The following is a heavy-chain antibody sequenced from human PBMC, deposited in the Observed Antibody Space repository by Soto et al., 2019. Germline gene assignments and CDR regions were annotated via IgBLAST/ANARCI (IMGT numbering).Heavy chain of an antibody. CDR1: GFTFSSYA. V-gene: IGHV3-64D*06. J-gene: IGHJ6*02. CDR3: VNLQTGPSSSSGYSKDQAYYYYGMDV. D-gene: IGHD6-13*01. Sequence: HPGGSLRLSCSASGFTFSSYAMHWVRQAPGKGLEYVSAISSNGGSTYYAGSVKGRFTISRDNSKNTLCLQMSSLRAEDTAVYYCVNLQTGPSSSSGYSKDQAYYYYGMDVWGQGTTVTVSS. CDR2: ISSNGGST.